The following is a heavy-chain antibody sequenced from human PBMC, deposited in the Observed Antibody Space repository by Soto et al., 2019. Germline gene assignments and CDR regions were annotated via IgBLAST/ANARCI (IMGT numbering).Heavy chain of an antibody. V-gene: IGHV6-1*01. J-gene: IGHJ6*02. CDR3: ARVGYCSSTSCYGYYYYGMDV. D-gene: IGHD2-2*01. CDR1: GDSVSSNSAA. Sequence: PSQTLSLTCAISGDSVSSNSAAWNWIRQSPSRGLEWLGRTYYRSKWYNDYAVSVKSRITINPDTSKNQLSLQLNSVTPEDTAVYYCARVGYCSSTSCYGYYYYGMDVWGQGTTVTVSS. CDR2: TYYRSKWYN.